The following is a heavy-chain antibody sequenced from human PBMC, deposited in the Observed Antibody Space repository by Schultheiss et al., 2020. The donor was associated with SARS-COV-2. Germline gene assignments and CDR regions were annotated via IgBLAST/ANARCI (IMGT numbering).Heavy chain of an antibody. Sequence: GGSLRLSCAASGFTFSTYAMHWVRQAPGKGLEWVAVISYDGSNKYYADSVKVRFTISRDNSKNTLYLQMNSLRAEDTAVYYCARGHSSGYYNYFDYWGQGTLVTVSS. J-gene: IGHJ4*02. V-gene: IGHV3-30-3*01. D-gene: IGHD3-22*01. CDR1: GFTFSTYA. CDR3: ARGHSSGYYNYFDY. CDR2: ISYDGSNK.